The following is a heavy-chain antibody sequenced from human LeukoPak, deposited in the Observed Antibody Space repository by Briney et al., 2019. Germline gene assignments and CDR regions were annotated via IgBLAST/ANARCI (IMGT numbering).Heavy chain of an antibody. CDR2: ISYDGSNK. CDR1: GFTFSSYA. J-gene: IGHJ6*03. CDR3: ARDNPYYMDV. V-gene: IGHV3-30*04. Sequence: GGSLRLSCAASGFTFSSYAMHWVRQAPGKGLEWVAVISYDGSNKYYADSVKGRFTISRDNSKNTLYLQMNSLRAEDTAVYYCARDNPYYMDVWGKGTTVTVSS. D-gene: IGHD1-14*01.